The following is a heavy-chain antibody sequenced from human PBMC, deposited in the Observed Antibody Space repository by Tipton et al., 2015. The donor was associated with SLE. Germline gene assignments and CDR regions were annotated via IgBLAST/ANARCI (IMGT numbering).Heavy chain of an antibody. CDR3: ARGDSSGQFDY. CDR2: IYHSGST. V-gene: IGHV4-30-2*01. Sequence: TLSLTCAVSGGSISSGGYSWSRIRQPPGKGLEWIGYIYHSGSTYYNPSLKSRVTISVDRSKNQFSLKLSSVTAADTAVYYCARGDSSGQFDYWGQGTLVTVSS. D-gene: IGHD3-22*01. J-gene: IGHJ4*02. CDR1: GGSISSGGYS.